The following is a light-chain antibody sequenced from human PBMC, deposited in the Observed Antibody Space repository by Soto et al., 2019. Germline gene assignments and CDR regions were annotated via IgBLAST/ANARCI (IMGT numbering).Light chain of an antibody. CDR3: QQYDKWPPLT. CDR1: QNVSSN. V-gene: IGKV3-15*01. Sequence: EIVMTQSPATLSVSPGDRATLYCRAGQNVSSNLAWYQQKFGQPPTLLIYGASTRATGIPARLSGSGSGTEFSLTISSLQSEDLADYYCQQYDKWPPLTFGGGTKVEIK. J-gene: IGKJ4*01. CDR2: GAS.